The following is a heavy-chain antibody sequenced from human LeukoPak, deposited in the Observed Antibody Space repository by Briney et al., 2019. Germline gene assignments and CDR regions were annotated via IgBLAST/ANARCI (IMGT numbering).Heavy chain of an antibody. J-gene: IGHJ4*02. V-gene: IGHV5-51*01. Sequence: GESLKISCKGSGYSFTSYWIGCVRQMPGKGLVWLGIINPGDSDTRYSPSFQGQVTISTEKSISTAYLQWSSLKAADTAMYYCARAYCSSTSCPYYFDYWGQGTLVTVSS. CDR1: GYSFTSYW. D-gene: IGHD2-2*01. CDR2: INPGDSDT. CDR3: ARAYCSSTSCPYYFDY.